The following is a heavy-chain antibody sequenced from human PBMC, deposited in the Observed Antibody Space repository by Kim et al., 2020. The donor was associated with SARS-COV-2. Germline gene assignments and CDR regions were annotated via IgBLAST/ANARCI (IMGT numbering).Heavy chain of an antibody. D-gene: IGHD3-22*01. CDR3: ARYRYYDSSGYYDY. CDR2: IIPIFGTA. V-gene: IGHV1-69*13. J-gene: IGHJ4*02. CDR1: GGTFSSYA. Sequence: SVKVSCKASGGTFSSYAISWVRQAPGQGLEWMGGIIPIFGTANYAQKFQGRVTITADESTSTAYMELSSLRSEDTAVYYCARYRYYDSSGYYDYWGQGTLVTVSS.